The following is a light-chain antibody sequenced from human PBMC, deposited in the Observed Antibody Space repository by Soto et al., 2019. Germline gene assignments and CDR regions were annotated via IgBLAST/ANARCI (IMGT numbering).Light chain of an antibody. Sequence: QPVPAQPPSASASLGASVKLTCTLNSQHSSYAIAWHQQQPEKGPRYLMKLNSDGSHSKGDGIPDRFSGSSSGAERYLTISSLQSEDEADYYCQTCGTGIPRVFGGGTKVTV. CDR2: LNSDGSH. CDR3: QTCGTGIPRV. V-gene: IGLV4-69*01. J-gene: IGLJ3*02. CDR1: SQHSSYA.